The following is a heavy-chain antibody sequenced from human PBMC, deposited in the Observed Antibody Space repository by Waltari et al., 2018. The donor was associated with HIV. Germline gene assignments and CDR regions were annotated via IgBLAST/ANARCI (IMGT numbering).Heavy chain of an antibody. D-gene: IGHD2-15*01. Sequence: HVQLVQSGTEVKKPGASVKVSCKAYGYPFTQYGISWVRQAPGQGLEWTGWTSTYNLNTNYAQKFQGRISLTRDTSTSTVYMELMSLTSDDTAVYYCAREGFCRGGSCYSGAVDIWGQGTLVTVSS. CDR1: GYPFTQYG. CDR2: TSTYNLNT. V-gene: IGHV1-18*04. J-gene: IGHJ3*02. CDR3: AREGFCRGGSCYSGAVDI.